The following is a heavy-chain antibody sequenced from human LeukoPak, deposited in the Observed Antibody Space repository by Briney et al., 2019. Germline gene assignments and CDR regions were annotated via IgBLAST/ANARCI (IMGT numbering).Heavy chain of an antibody. CDR3: AKHYYDSSGYYYYYMDV. D-gene: IGHD3-22*01. CDR1: GFSFSSSA. J-gene: IGHJ6*03. V-gene: IGHV3-23*01. CDR2: ISGGGVST. Sequence: GGSLRLSCAASGFSFSSSAMSWVRQAPGKGLEWVSAISGGGVSTYYADSVKGRFTTSRDNSKNTLYLKMNSLRAEDTAVYYCAKHYYDSSGYYYYYMDVWGKGTTVTVSS.